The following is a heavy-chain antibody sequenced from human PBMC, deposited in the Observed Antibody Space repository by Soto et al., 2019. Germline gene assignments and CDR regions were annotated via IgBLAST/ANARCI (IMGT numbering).Heavy chain of an antibody. Sequence: ASVKVSCKASGYTFTTYGISWVRQAPGQGLEWMGWISGYNGHTKYAQKFQGRVTMTTDTSTSTVYMDLRRLRCDDTAVYYFLREVEMRYYYYGKDGWGPGTSVTGSS. V-gene: IGHV1-18*01. CDR1: GYTFTTYG. J-gene: IGHJ6*02. CDR3: LREVEMRYYYYGKDG. CDR2: ISGYNGHT. D-gene: IGHD2-21*01.